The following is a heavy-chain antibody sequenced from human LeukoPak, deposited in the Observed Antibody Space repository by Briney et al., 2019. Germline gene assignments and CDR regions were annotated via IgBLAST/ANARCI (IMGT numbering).Heavy chain of an antibody. CDR2: IYYSGST. J-gene: IGHJ4*02. V-gene: IGHV4-31*03. Sequence: PSQTLSLTCTVSGGSISSGGYYWSWIRQHPGKGLEWIGYIYYSGSTYYNPSLKSRVTISVDTSKNQFSLKLSSVTAADTAVYYCARDSRFGELYPYYFDYWGQGTLVTVSS. CDR3: ARDSRFGELYPYYFDY. CDR1: GGSISSGGYY. D-gene: IGHD3-10*01.